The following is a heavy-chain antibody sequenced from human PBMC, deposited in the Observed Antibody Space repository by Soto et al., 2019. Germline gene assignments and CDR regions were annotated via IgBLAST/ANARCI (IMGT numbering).Heavy chain of an antibody. CDR1: GYTFTSYG. CDR2: ISAYNGNT. J-gene: IGHJ5*02. CDR3: ARDRPVLRFLEWLSPRGWFDP. Sequence: QVQLVQSGAEVKKPGASVKVSCKASGYTFTSYGISWVRQAPGQGLEWMGWISAYNGNTNYAQKLQGRVTMTTDTSTSTAYMELRGLRSDDTAVYYCARDRPVLRFLEWLSPRGWFDPWGQGTLVTVSS. V-gene: IGHV1-18*04. D-gene: IGHD3-3*01.